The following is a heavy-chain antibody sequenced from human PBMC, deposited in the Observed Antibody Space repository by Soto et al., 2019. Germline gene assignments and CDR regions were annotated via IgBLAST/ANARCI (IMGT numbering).Heavy chain of an antibody. CDR3: ARLIAVASTGLYYFES. V-gene: IGHV4-34*01. D-gene: IGHD6-19*01. CDR2: IDHSDNT. CDR1: GWSFSGYY. Sequence: PSETLSLTCSFYGWSFSGYYWSWIRQPPGKGLEWIGAIDHSDNTNYNPSLKSRVTISVDTSKNQFSQKLRSVTAADTAVYYCARLIAVASTGLYYFESWGQGTLVTVSS. J-gene: IGHJ4*02.